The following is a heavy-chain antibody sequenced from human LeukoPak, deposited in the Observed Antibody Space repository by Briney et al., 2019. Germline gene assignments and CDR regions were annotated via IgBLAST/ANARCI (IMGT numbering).Heavy chain of an antibody. J-gene: IGHJ4*02. CDR1: GFTFSSYW. CDR2: ISSSSSYI. CDR3: AGQYYDILTGYSI. V-gene: IGHV3-21*01. D-gene: IGHD3-9*01. Sequence: AGGSLRLSCAASGFTFSSYWMHWVRQAPGKGLEWVSSISSSSSYIYYADSVKGRFTISRDNAKNSLYLQMNSLRAEDTAVYYCAGQYYDILTGYSIWGQGTLVTVSS.